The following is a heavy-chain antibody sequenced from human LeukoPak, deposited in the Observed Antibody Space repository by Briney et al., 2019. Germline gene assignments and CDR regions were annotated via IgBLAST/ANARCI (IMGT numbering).Heavy chain of an antibody. CDR2: IYHSGST. CDR1: GGSISSGGYS. J-gene: IGHJ4*02. V-gene: IGHV4-30-2*01. D-gene: IGHD4-17*01. Sequence: PSETLSLTCAVSGGSISSGGYSWSWIRQPPGKGLEWIGYIYHSGSTYYNPSLKSRVTISVDRSKNQFSLKLSSVTAADTAVYYCARAATVTGGPIDYWGQGTLVTVSS. CDR3: ARAATVTGGPIDY.